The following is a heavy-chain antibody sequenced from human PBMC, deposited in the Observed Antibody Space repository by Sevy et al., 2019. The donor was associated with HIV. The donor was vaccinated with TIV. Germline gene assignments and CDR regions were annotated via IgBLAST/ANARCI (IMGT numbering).Heavy chain of an antibody. CDR2: IWFDGSVK. D-gene: IGHD6-19*01. Sequence: GGSLILSCAASGFSFSNSGMHWVRHAPGKGLEWVAAIWFDGSVKYYKDSVKDRFTIFRDNSRNTQYLQINSLRAEDTAVYYCARESPSDWYLDSWGQGALVTVSS. V-gene: IGHV3-33*01. J-gene: IGHJ4*02. CDR1: GFSFSNSG. CDR3: ARESPSDWYLDS.